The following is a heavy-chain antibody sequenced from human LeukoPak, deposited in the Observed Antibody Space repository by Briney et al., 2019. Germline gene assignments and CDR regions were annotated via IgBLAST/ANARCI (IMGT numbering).Heavy chain of an antibody. Sequence: GGSLRLSCAASGFTFSSYAMNWVRQAPGKGLEWVSAITGSGGRTYYADSVKGRFTISRDNSKNTLYLQMNSLRAEDTAVYYCARGPSGYHNTGGQGTLVTVSS. CDR2: ITGSGGRT. J-gene: IGHJ4*02. CDR3: ARGPSGYHNT. V-gene: IGHV3-23*01. CDR1: GFTFSSYA. D-gene: IGHD5-12*01.